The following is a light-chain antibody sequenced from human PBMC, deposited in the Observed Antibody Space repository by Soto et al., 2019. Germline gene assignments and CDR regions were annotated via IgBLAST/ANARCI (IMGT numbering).Light chain of an antibody. CDR1: SSDVGGYNY. J-gene: IGLJ1*01. Sequence: QSVLTQPASVSGSPGQSIAISCTGTSSDVGGYNYVSWYQQHPGKAPKLMIYDVNNRPSGASNRFSGSKSGNTASLTISGLQAEDEADYYCCSYTTSSTYVFGTGTRSPS. CDR3: CSYTTSSTYV. CDR2: DVN. V-gene: IGLV2-14*03.